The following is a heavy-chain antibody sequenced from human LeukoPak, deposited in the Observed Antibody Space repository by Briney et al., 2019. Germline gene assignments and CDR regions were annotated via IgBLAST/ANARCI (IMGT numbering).Heavy chain of an antibody. V-gene: IGHV7-4-1*02. CDR2: IHTNTGNP. CDR3: ARGWYPFLSSWYSDY. CDR1: GYTFTSRA. J-gene: IGHJ4*02. Sequence: ASVKVSCKASGYTFTSRAMNWVRQAPGQGLEWMGWIHTNTGNPTYAQGFTGRFVFSLDTSVNTAYLQISSLKAEDTAIYYCARGWYPFLSSWYSDYWGQGTLVTVSS. D-gene: IGHD6-13*01.